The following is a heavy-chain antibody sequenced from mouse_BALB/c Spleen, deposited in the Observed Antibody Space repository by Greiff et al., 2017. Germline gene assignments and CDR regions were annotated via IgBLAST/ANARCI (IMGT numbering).Heavy chain of an antibody. D-gene: IGHD2-14*01. CDR3: ARGYEDWFAY. Sequence: QVQLQQSGPGLVQPSQSLSITCTVSGFSLTSYGVHWVRQSPGKGLEWLGVIWSGGSTDYNAAFISRLSISKDNSKSQVFFKMNSLQANDTAIYYCARGYEDWFAYWGQGTLVTVSA. J-gene: IGHJ3*01. CDR1: GFSLTSYG. V-gene: IGHV2-2*02. CDR2: IWSGGST.